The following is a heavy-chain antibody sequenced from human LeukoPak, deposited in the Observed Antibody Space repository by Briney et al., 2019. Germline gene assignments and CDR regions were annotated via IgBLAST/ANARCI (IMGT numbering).Heavy chain of an antibody. Sequence: GRSLRLSCAPSALTLSTYWMSSVRQAPGEWLEWGANITQDESETYHVDSMKCRFTISRDKANTSLNLPMDSLRAEDSVVYLWARDVSDCFFDVWGRGALVTVSS. J-gene: IGHJ2*01. CDR1: ALTLSTYW. V-gene: IGHV3-7*01. CDR2: ITQDESET. CDR3: ARDVSDCFFDV. D-gene: IGHD2-21*01.